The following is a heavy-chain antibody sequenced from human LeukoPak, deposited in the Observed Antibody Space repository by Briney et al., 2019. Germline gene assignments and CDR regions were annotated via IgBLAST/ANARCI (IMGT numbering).Heavy chain of an antibody. D-gene: IGHD2-2*01. CDR1: GYTFTNYW. J-gene: IGHJ5*02. CDR2: IYPCDSDT. Sequence: GESLKISCKASGYTFTNYWIGWVRQIPGKGLEWIGTIYPCDSDTRYSPSFHGRVTISADKSISTAYLQWSSLRASDTGIYYCARRPASVGGGFDPWGQGTLVTVSS. CDR3: ARRPASVGGGFDP. V-gene: IGHV5-51*01.